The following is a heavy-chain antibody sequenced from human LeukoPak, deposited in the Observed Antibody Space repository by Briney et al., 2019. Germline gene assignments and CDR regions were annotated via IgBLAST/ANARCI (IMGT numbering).Heavy chain of an antibody. CDR1: GFTFRNHC. J-gene: IGHJ4*02. CDR2: ISSDGSST. Sequence: GGSLRLSCAASGFTFRNHCMHWVRQTPGKGLVWVSRISSDGSSTTYADSVKGRFTISRDNAKNTLYLQMNNLRAEDTAMYYCARDQRVTGRPDIDYWGQGTLVIVSS. CDR3: ARDQRVTGRPDIDY. D-gene: IGHD6-6*01. V-gene: IGHV3-74*03.